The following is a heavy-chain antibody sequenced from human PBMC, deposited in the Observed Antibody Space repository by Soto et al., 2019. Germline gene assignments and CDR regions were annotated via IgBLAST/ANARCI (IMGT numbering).Heavy chain of an antibody. CDR1: GGSISSYY. Sequence: QVQLQESGPGLVKPSETLSLTCTVSGGSISSYYWSWIRQPPGKGLEWIGYIYYSGSTNYNPSRKSRVTISVDTSKNQFSLKLSAVNASDTAVYYCARHFTGDCSGGSCYSAWFDPWGQGTLVTVSS. CDR3: ARHFTGDCSGGSCYSAWFDP. V-gene: IGHV4-59*08. CDR2: IYYSGST. D-gene: IGHD2-15*01. J-gene: IGHJ5*02.